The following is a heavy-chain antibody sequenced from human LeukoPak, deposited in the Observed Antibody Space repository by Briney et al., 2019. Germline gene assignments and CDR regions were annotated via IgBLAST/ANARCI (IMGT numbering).Heavy chain of an antibody. V-gene: IGHV3-74*01. J-gene: IGHJ4*02. CDR1: GFTFSSYW. D-gene: IGHD3-10*01. Sequence: GGSLRLSCAASGFTFSSYWMHWVRQAPGKGLVWVSRINSDGSSTSYADSVKGRFTISRDNAKNTLYLQMNSLRAEDTAVYYCASSTTYYPSYYFDYWGQGTLVTVSS. CDR2: INSDGSST. CDR3: ASSTTYYPSYYFDY.